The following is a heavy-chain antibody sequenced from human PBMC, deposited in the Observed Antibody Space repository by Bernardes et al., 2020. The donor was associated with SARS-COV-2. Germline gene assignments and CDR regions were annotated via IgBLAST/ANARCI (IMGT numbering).Heavy chain of an antibody. CDR2: IYYGENT. V-gene: IGHV4-59*01. D-gene: IGHD3-22*01. CDR3: ARIGDTSGYYYINYFDY. Sequence: SETLSLTCTVSGGSISSYYWSWIRQPPGKGLEWIGYIYYGENTNYNPTLKSRVTISVDRSKNQMSLKLTSLTAADTAVYYCARIGDTSGYYYINYFDYWGLGTLVTVSS. J-gene: IGHJ4*02. CDR1: GGSISSYY.